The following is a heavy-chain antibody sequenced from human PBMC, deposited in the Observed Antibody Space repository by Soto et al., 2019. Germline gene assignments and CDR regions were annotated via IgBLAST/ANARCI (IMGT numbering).Heavy chain of an antibody. CDR1: GFAFANYA. J-gene: IGHJ4*02. Sequence: EVQLLESGGDLVQPGGSLRLSCAASGFAFANYAMTWVRQAPGKGLEWVSTIGGGGGSTYYADPVKGRFTISRDNSKNTVYLQMNSLRAEDTAVYFCAKERLGRGADYWGQGTLVTVS. D-gene: IGHD1-1*01. CDR3: AKERLGRGADY. CDR2: IGGGGGST. V-gene: IGHV3-23*01.